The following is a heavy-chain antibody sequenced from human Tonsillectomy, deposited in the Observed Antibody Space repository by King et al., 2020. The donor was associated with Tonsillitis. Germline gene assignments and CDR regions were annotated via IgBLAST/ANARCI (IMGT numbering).Heavy chain of an antibody. CDR2: IKSKSEGGTT. V-gene: IGHV3-15*01. CDR3: TTDPRD. CDR1: GFSFKNAW. J-gene: IGHJ1*01. Sequence: VQLVESGGDSVKPGGSLRLSCAASGFSFKNAWMSWVRQAPGTGLEWLGRIKSKSEGGTTDYAAPVKGRFTISRDDSKNMVYLQMDSLKTEDTAIYYCTTDPRDWGQGTLVTVSS.